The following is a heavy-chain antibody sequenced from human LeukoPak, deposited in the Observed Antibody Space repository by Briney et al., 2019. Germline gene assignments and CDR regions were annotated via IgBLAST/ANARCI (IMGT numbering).Heavy chain of an antibody. D-gene: IGHD4-23*01. Sequence: GGSLRPSCVASGFSVSSNYLSWVRQAPGKGLDWVSVIYSGGRTYYAASVKGRFTISRDNSKNTLYLQMDSLRTEDTAVYYCARHDRGGATVDSYYYYYMDVWGKGTAVTVSS. CDR1: GFSVSSNY. J-gene: IGHJ6*03. V-gene: IGHV3-53*01. CDR2: IYSGGRT. CDR3: ARHDRGGATVDSYYYYYMDV.